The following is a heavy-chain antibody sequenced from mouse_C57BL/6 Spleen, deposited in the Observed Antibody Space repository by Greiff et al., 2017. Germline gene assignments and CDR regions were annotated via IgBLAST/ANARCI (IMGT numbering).Heavy chain of an antibody. CDR1: GYTFTSYW. J-gene: IGHJ2*01. Sequence: QVQLQQPGAELVRPGSSVKLSCKASGYTFTSYWMHWVKQRPIQGLEWIGNIDPSDSATHYTQKFTDKATLTVDKSSSTAYMQLSSLTSEDAAVYYCAGMRYGSGSDYWGQGTTLTVSS. V-gene: IGHV1-52*01. CDR2: IDPSDSAT. CDR3: AGMRYGSGSDY. D-gene: IGHD1-1*01.